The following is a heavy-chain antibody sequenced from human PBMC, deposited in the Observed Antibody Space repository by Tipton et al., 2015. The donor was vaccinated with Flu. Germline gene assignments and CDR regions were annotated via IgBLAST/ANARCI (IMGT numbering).Heavy chain of an antibody. D-gene: IGHD2-21*01. CDR1: GFTFSNYG. Sequence: SLRLSCAASGFTFSNYGMHWLRQAAGKGLEWVSFISYDGRNKYYADSMRGRFTISRDNSKNTLYLQMHSLQTEDTAVYYCARGGGGVVSDIDACESWGQGTIVTVSS. V-gene: IGHV3-30*19. CDR3: ARGGGGVVSDIDACES. CDR2: ISYDGRNK. J-gene: IGHJ3*02.